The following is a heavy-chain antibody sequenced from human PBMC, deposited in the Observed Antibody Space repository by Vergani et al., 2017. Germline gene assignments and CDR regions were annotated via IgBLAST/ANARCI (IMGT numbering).Heavy chain of an antibody. CDR3: AKANPRNSGYDYLYYYHAMDV. D-gene: IGHD5-12*01. Sequence: EVQLLQSEGAVVQPGGSLRLSCVASGFTFSSHAMSWVRQGHCQGLEWVSSIKNTGDSTHYADSVKGRFTISRDNSKNTLYLQMNSLRVEDTAVYYCAKANPRNSGYDYLYYYHAMDVWGQGTTVTVSS. J-gene: IGHJ6*02. CDR1: GFTFSSHA. CDR2: IKNTGDST. V-gene: IGHV3-23*01.